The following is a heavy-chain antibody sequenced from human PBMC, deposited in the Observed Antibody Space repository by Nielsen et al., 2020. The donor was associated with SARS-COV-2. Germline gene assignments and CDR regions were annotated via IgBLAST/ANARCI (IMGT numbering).Heavy chain of an antibody. Sequence: GESLKIPYAASGFTFSGSAMHWVRQASGKGLEWVGRIRSKANSYATAYAASVKGRFTISRDDSKNTAYLQMNSLKTEDTAVYYCTFVHDYYYYGMDVWGQGTTVTVSS. CDR2: IRSKANSYAT. J-gene: IGHJ6*02. D-gene: IGHD6-6*01. CDR3: TFVHDYYYYGMDV. V-gene: IGHV3-73*01. CDR1: GFTFSGSA.